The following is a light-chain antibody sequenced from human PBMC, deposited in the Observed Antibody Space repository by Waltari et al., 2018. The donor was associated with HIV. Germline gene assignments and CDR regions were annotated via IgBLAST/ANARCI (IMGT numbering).Light chain of an antibody. Sequence: QSVLTQPPSVSGAPGQRVSISCTGSSSNIGAGYDVHWYQQLPGAAPKLLISRNTNRPSGVPDGYSASKSGTSASLAITGLQAEDEADFYCQSFDNSLSGLVFGGGTKLTVL. CDR2: RNT. CDR1: SSNIGAGYD. J-gene: IGLJ2*01. V-gene: IGLV1-40*01. CDR3: QSFDNSLSGLV.